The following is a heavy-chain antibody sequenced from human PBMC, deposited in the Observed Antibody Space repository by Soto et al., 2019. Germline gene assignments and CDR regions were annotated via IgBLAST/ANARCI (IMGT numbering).Heavy chain of an antibody. Sequence: QVLLQESGPGLVKPSETLSLSCTVSGDSISSYYWGWIRQPPGKEMEWIGYVSPIWGSAYNPSLQSGVAITLDPSKIKFPLELTSVTATATAVYYCARQGFGPLHGRVDVGGQGTKVTVSS. CDR3: ARQGFGPLHGRVDV. D-gene: IGHD3-10*01. CDR1: GDSISSYY. CDR2: VSPIWGS. V-gene: IGHV4-59*08. J-gene: IGHJ6*02.